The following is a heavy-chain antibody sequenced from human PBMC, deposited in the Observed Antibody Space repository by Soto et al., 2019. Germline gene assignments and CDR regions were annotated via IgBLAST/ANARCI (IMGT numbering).Heavy chain of an antibody. D-gene: IGHD3-3*01. Sequence: PGGSLRLSCAASGSTFSSYAMSWVRQAPGKGLEWVSAISGSGGSTYYADSVKGRFTISRDNSKNTLYLQMNSLRAEDTAVYYCAKAYYDFWSGYYTRVFDYWGQGTLVTSPQ. V-gene: IGHV3-23*01. CDR2: ISGSGGST. J-gene: IGHJ4*02. CDR3: AKAYYDFWSGYYTRVFDY. CDR1: GSTFSSYA.